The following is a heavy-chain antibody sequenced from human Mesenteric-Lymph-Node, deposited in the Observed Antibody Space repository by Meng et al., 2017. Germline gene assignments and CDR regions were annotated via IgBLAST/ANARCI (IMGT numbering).Heavy chain of an antibody. CDR2: ISAYNGNT. Sequence: ASVKVSCKASGYTFTSYGISWVRQAPGQGLEWMGWISAYNGNTNYAQKLQGRVTMTTDTSTSTAYMELRSLRSEDTAVYYCATVPYYYDSSGYYYDYWGQGTLVTVSS. V-gene: IGHV1-18*01. J-gene: IGHJ4*02. CDR1: GYTFTSYG. CDR3: ATVPYYYDSSGYYYDY. D-gene: IGHD3-22*01.